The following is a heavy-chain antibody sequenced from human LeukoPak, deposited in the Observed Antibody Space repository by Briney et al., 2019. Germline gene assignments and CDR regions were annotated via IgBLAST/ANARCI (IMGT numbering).Heavy chain of an antibody. CDR3: ARDYSSGWKGDAFDI. V-gene: IGHV3-15*01. Sequence: GGSLRLSCAASGFTFNNAWMSWVRQAPGKGLEWVGRINYKTYGGTPDYAAPVQGRLTISRDDSKDTLYLQMDSLKTEDTGVYYCARDYSSGWKGDAFDIWGQGTMVTVSS. J-gene: IGHJ3*02. D-gene: IGHD6-19*01. CDR1: GFTFNNAW. CDR2: INYKTYGGTP.